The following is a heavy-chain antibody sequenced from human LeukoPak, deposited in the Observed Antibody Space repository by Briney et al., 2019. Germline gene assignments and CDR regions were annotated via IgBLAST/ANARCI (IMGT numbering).Heavy chain of an antibody. CDR3: ARDGFWSLRSGSFDY. D-gene: IGHD3-3*01. CDR1: GGSISSYY. Sequence: SETLSLTCTVSGGSISSYYWSWIRQPPGKGLEWIGYIYYSGSTNYNPSLKSRVTISVDTSKNQFSLKLSSVTAADTAVYYCARDGFWSLRSGSFDYWGQGTLVTVSS. V-gene: IGHV4-59*12. CDR2: IYYSGST. J-gene: IGHJ4*02.